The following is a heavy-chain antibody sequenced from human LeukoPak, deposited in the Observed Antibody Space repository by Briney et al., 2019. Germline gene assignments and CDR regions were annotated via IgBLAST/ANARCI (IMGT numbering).Heavy chain of an antibody. CDR1: GFTFSSYA. J-gene: IGHJ4*02. D-gene: IGHD4-17*01. V-gene: IGHV3-30*04. Sequence: PGGSLRLSCAASGFTFSSYAMHWVRQAPGKGLEWVAVISYDGSNKYYADSVKGRFTISRVNSKNTLYLQMNSLRAEDTAVYYCASLPHYGDYSYWGQGTLVTVSS. CDR3: ASLPHYGDYSY. CDR2: ISYDGSNK.